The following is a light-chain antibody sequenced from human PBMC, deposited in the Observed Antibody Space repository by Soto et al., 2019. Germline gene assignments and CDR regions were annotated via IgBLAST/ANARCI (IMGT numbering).Light chain of an antibody. CDR1: QSISTY. CDR3: QQSYTIPYT. V-gene: IGKV1-39*01. J-gene: IGKJ2*01. CDR2: AAS. Sequence: DIQMTQSPSSLPASVGDRVTLTCRASQSISTYLNWYQQKPGKAPKLLIYAASSLQSGVPSRLSGSGSGTDFTLTISSLQPEDCATYYCQQSYTIPYTFGQGTKLEIK.